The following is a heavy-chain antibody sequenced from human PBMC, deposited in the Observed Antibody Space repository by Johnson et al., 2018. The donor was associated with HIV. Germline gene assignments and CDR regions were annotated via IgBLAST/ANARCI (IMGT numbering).Heavy chain of an antibody. V-gene: IGHV3-9*01. Sequence: VQLVESGGGLVQPGRSLRLSCAASGFTFDDYAMHWVRQAPGKGLEWVSGISWNSGSIGYADSVKGRFTISRDNAKNSLYLQMNNLRAEDTAVYYCASDIQSMIDAFDIWGQGTMVTVSS. D-gene: IGHD3-22*01. J-gene: IGHJ3*02. CDR1: GFTFDDYA. CDR2: ISWNSGSI. CDR3: ASDIQSMIDAFDI.